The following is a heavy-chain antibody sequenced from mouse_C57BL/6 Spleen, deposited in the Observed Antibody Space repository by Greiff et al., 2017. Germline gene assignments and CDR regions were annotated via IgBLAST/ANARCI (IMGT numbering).Heavy chain of an antibody. Sequence: VQLKQSGAELVRPGASVKLSCTASGFNIKDDYMPWVKQRPEQGLEWIGWIDPENGDTEYASKFQGKATITADTSSNTAYLQLSSLTSEDTAVYYCTTYDGSSYVWLAYWGQGTLVTVSA. D-gene: IGHD1-1*01. CDR1: GFNIKDDY. V-gene: IGHV14-4*01. CDR2: IDPENGDT. CDR3: TTYDGSSYVWLAY. J-gene: IGHJ3*01.